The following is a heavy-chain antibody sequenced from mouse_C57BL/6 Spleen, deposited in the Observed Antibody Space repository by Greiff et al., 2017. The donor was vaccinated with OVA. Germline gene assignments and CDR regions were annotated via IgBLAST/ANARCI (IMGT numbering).Heavy chain of an antibody. V-gene: IGHV1-82*01. CDR1: GYAFSSSW. CDR3: AKTGRGNYGYFDV. D-gene: IGHD2-1*01. Sequence: VQLQQSGPELVKPGASVKISCKASGYAFSSSWMNWVKQRPGKGLEWIGRIYPGDGDTNYNGKFKGKATLTADKSSSTAYMQLSSLTSEDSAVYFCAKTGRGNYGYFDVWGTGTTVTVSS. CDR2: IYPGDGDT. J-gene: IGHJ1*03.